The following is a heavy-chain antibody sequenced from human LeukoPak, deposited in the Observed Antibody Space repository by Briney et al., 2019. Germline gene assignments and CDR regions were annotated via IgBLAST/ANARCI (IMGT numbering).Heavy chain of an antibody. D-gene: IGHD1-26*01. CDR3: ARGYGSYSINY. V-gene: IGHV3-33*01. J-gene: IGHJ4*02. CDR2: IWNDGSKK. Sequence: GGSLRLSCAASGFTFSGYGMHWVRQAPGKGLEWAAVIWNDGSKKYYADSVKGRFTISRDNSKNTLYLQMNSLRAEDTAVYYCARGYGSYSINYWGQGTLVTVSS. CDR1: GFTFSGYG.